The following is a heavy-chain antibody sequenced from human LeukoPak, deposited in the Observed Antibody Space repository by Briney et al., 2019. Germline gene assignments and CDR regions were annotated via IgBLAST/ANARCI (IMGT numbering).Heavy chain of an antibody. J-gene: IGHJ6*03. Sequence: ASVKVSCKASGYTFTGYYMHWVRQAPGQGLEWMGWINPNSGGTNYAQKVQGRVTMTTDTSTSTAYMELRSLTSDDTAVYYCARGHYYDNSGYHVTYFYYYMDVWGKGTTVTVSS. CDR1: GYTFTGYY. CDR2: INPNSGGT. V-gene: IGHV1-2*02. D-gene: IGHD3-22*01. CDR3: ARGHYYDNSGYHVTYFYYYMDV.